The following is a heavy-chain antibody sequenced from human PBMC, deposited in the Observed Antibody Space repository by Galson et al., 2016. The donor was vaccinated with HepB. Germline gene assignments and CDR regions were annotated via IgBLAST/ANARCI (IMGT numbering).Heavy chain of an antibody. CDR1: GFIFSDDW. V-gene: IGHV3-74*01. CDR3: AKGGPEGTGTLDS. CDR2: INEDGSET. J-gene: IGHJ4*02. D-gene: IGHD1/OR15-1a*01. Sequence: SLRLSCAASGFIFSDDWMHWVRQTAGRGPVYISHINEDGSETSYADSVKGRFTISRDNAKDTVYLQMDRLRADDTGVYFCAKGGPEGTGTLDSWGQGTQVTVSS.